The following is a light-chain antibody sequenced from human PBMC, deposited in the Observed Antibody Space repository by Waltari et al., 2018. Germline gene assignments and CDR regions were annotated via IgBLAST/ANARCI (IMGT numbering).Light chain of an antibody. CDR2: AIV. V-gene: IGKV3-15*01. Sequence: RHASKLQTKAIVSTATRMGARFSGSGSGTDFTLTISSLQPEDFAAYYCQQYDADAGTFGQGTKVEVK. J-gene: IGKJ1*01. CDR3: QQYDADAGT.